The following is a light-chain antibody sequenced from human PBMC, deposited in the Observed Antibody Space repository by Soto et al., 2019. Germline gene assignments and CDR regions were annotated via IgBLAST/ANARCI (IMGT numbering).Light chain of an antibody. Sequence: DIQMTQSPSSLSASVGDRVTITCRASQSIGINLNWYHQRPGKAPNLLIFAASSLQTGVPSRFSGSGSGTDFTLTISGLLPEDSAIYYCQQSYSTPLSFGGGTKVEIK. V-gene: IGKV1-39*01. CDR1: QSIGIN. J-gene: IGKJ4*01. CDR3: QQSYSTPLS. CDR2: AAS.